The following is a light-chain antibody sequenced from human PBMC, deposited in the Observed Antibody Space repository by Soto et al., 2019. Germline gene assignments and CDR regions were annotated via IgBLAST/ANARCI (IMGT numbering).Light chain of an antibody. CDR1: QSVSTN. J-gene: IGKJ4*01. V-gene: IGKV3-15*01. CDR3: HQYYNWPLS. Sequence: EIVMTQSPATLSVSPGERVTLSCRASQSVSTNLAWYQQKPGQPPRLLFYGASTRATDIPARFSGSGSGTDFTLTISSPQSEDFAVFYCHQYYNWPLSFGGGTKVEIK. CDR2: GAS.